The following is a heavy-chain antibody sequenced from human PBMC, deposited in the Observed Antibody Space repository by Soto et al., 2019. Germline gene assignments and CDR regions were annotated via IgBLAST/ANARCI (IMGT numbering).Heavy chain of an antibody. D-gene: IGHD6-13*01. CDR2: ISGSAGST. Sequence: GGSLRLSCGASGFTFNNYAMSWVRQAPGKGLEWVSTISGSAGSTYYADSVKGRFTISRDNSKNTVYLQMNSLRAEDTAIYYCAKGDPQQLPSFYYYYYGWDVWGQGTTVTVSS. CDR1: GFTFNNYA. CDR3: AKGDPQQLPSFYYYYYGWDV. V-gene: IGHV3-23*01. J-gene: IGHJ6*02.